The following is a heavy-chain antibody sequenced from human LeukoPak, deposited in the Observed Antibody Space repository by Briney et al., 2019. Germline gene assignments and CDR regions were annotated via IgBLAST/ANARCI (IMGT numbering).Heavy chain of an antibody. CDR3: AKERYYYDSSGFDY. J-gene: IGHJ4*02. D-gene: IGHD3-22*01. CDR2: ISWNSGSI. V-gene: IGHV3-9*01. Sequence: GGSLRLSCAASGFTFDDYAMHWVRQAPGKGLEWVSGISWNSGSIGYADSVKGRFTISRDTAKNSLYLQMNSLRAEDTALYYCAKERYYYDSSGFDYWGQGTLVTVSS. CDR1: GFTFDDYA.